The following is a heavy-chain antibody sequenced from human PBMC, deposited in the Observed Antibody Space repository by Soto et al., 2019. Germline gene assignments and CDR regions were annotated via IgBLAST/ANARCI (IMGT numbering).Heavy chain of an antibody. CDR2: TASDGNK. Sequence: QVQLVESGGDVVQPGRSLRLSCAVSGFTFNNYVIHWVRQAPGKGLEWVAVTASDGNKIYADSVKDRFTISRDSPXXKVNLEMNSLRSEDTAVYYCAREDESSGYAGTFRHWGQGTLVTVSP. CDR3: AREDESSGYAGTFRH. CDR1: GFTFNNYV. J-gene: IGHJ1*01. D-gene: IGHD3-22*01. V-gene: IGHV3-30-3*01.